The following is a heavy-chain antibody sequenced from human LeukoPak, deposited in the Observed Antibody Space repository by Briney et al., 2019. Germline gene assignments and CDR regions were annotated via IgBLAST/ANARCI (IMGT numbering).Heavy chain of an antibody. V-gene: IGHV4-4*09. J-gene: IGHJ3*02. CDR2: IYTSGST. Sequence: PSETLSLTCTVSSGSISSYYWSWIRQPPGKGLEWIGYIYTSGSTNYNPSLKSRVTISVDTSKNQFSLKLSSVTAADTAVYYCAGSRGVAARQSAFDIWGQGTMVTVSS. CDR3: AGSRGVAARQSAFDI. CDR1: SGSISSYY. D-gene: IGHD6-6*01.